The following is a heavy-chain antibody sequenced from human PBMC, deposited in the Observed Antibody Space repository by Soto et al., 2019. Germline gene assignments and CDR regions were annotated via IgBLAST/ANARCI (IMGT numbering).Heavy chain of an antibody. D-gene: IGHD1-7*01. Sequence: QVQLQESGPGLVKPSQTLSLTCTVSGGSITNDGYYCTWIRQHPGKGLEWIGYIYFNGVTYYNPSLTSRVTISVDRSKNQFYVNLTSVTAADTAVYYCARPAQTNLDAFDIWGQGTKVTVSS. J-gene: IGHJ3*02. CDR3: ARPAQTNLDAFDI. CDR2: IYFNGVT. CDR1: GGSITNDGYY. V-gene: IGHV4-31*03.